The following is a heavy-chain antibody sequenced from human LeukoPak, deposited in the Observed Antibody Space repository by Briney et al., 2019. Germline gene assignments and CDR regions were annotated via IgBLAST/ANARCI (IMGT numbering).Heavy chain of an antibody. Sequence: GGSLRLSCAISGFTVRSNYMTWVRQAPGKGLEWVSVIYTGGSTYYADSVKGRFTISRDNSKSTLYLQLNSLRAEDTAVYHCTKHGVTSLFYFDFWGRGTLVTVSS. J-gene: IGHJ2*01. CDR2: IYTGGST. D-gene: IGHD2-21*02. V-gene: IGHV3-53*01. CDR3: TKHGVTSLFYFDF. CDR1: GFTVRSNY.